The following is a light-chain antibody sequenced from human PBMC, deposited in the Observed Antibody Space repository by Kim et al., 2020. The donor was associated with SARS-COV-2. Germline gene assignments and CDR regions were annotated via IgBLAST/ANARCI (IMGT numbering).Light chain of an antibody. CDR1: RGVSSSF. CDR2: DAC. V-gene: IGKV3-20*01. J-gene: IGKJ1*01. Sequence: LSPGERATPCCRARRGVSSSFVAWYQQKPGQAPRLLMSDACTSATVLADRCSSSGSETYFTLTISRLDPEYVAVYYCQQDDTSRTFGQGTKVDIK. CDR3: QQDDTSRT.